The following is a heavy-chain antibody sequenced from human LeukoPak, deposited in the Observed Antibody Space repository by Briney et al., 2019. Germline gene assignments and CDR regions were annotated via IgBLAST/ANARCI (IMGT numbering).Heavy chain of an antibody. J-gene: IGHJ4*02. D-gene: IGHD6-19*01. V-gene: IGHV3-21*04. CDR1: GFTFSSYS. Sequence: GGSLRLSCAASGFTFSSYSMNWVRQAPGKGLEWVSSISSSSSYIYYADSVKGRFTNSRDNAKNSLYLQMNSLRAEDTAVYYCAKATSGWYNLDYWGQGTLVTVSS. CDR3: AKATSGWYNLDY. CDR2: ISSSSSYI.